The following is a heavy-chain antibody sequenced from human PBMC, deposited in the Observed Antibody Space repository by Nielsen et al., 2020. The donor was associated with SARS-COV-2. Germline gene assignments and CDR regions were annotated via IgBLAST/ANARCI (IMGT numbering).Heavy chain of an antibody. J-gene: IGHJ4*02. CDR2: ISYDGSNK. CDR3: ARGVGDSLTGYYIGSDY. Sequence: GGSLRLSCAASGFTFSSYAMHWVRQAPGKGLEWVAVISYDGSNKYYADSVKGRFTISRDNSKNTLYLQMNSLRAEDTAVYYCARGVGDSLTGYYIGSDYWGQGTLVTVSS. CDR1: GFTFSSYA. D-gene: IGHD3-9*01. V-gene: IGHV3-30-3*01.